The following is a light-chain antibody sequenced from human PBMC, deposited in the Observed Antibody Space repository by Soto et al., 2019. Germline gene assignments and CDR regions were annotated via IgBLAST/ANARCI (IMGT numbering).Light chain of an antibody. CDR3: SSYTSSSTLVV. CDR2: EVN. CDR1: SSDVGGYNY. J-gene: IGLJ2*01. Sequence: QSARTQPASVSGPPGQSITISCTGTSSDVGGYNYVSWYQQHPGKAPKLMIYEVNNRPSGVSNRFSGSKSGNTASLTISGLQAEDEADYYCSSYTSSSTLVVFGGGTKLTVL. V-gene: IGLV2-14*01.